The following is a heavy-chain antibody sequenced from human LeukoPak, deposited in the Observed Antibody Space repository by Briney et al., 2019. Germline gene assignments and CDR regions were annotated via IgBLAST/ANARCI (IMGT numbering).Heavy chain of an antibody. J-gene: IGHJ4*02. CDR2: MNPNSGNT. V-gene: IGHV1-8*01. CDR3: ARVSLGYCSGGTCYFQDH. D-gene: IGHD2-15*01. Sequence: AASVKVSCTASGYTFTNYDINWVRRATGQGLEWMGWMNPNSGNTGYAQKFQGRVTMTRSTSISTAYMELSSLTSEDTAVYYCARVSLGYCSGGTCYFQDHWGQGTLVTVSS. CDR1: GYTFTNYD.